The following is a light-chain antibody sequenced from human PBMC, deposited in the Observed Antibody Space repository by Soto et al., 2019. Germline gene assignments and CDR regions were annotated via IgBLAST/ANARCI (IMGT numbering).Light chain of an antibody. Sequence: QSALTQPASVSGSPGQSITISCTGTSSDVGGYNYVSWNQQHPGKAPKLMIYGVTNRPSGVSNRFSGSKSGNTASLTISGLQAEDEADYYCSSYTSSTTLSVVFGGGTKVTVL. V-gene: IGLV2-14*01. CDR1: SSDVGGYNY. CDR3: SSYTSSTTLSVV. J-gene: IGLJ2*01. CDR2: GVT.